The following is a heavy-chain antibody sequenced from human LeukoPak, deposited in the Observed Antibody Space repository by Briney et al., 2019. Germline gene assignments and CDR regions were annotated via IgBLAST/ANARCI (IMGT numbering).Heavy chain of an antibody. V-gene: IGHV1-18*01. J-gene: IGHJ4*02. CDR1: GYTFTSYG. Sequence: ASVKVSCKASGYTFTSYGISWVRQAPGQGLEWMGWISAYNGNTNYAQKLQGRVTMTTDTSTSTAYMELRSLRSDDTAVYYCARDLGDYDILTVGPANHLGYWGQGTLVTVSS. CDR2: ISAYNGNT. D-gene: IGHD3-9*01. CDR3: ARDLGDYDILTVGPANHLGY.